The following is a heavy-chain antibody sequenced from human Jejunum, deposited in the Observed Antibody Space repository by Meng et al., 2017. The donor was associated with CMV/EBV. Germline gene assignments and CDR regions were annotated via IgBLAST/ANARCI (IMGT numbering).Heavy chain of an antibody. J-gene: IGHJ4*02. CDR1: GYTFTSYD. D-gene: IGHD1-7*01. V-gene: IGHV1-8*01. CDR3: SRGLRIVGTALAF. CDR2: MNPIRGNT. Sequence: ASGYTFTSYDISWVRQATGQGLEWMGWMNPIRGNTQYAQKYQGRVSITRNTSTSTAYLELSGLTPEDTAVYYCSRGLRIVGTALAFWGQGTLVTVSS.